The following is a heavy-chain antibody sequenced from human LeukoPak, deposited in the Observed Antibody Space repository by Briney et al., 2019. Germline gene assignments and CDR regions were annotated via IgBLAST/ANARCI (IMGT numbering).Heavy chain of an antibody. CDR1: GGSISSSNW. CDR3: ARDGRDDYGDYVSFDY. V-gene: IGHV4-4*02. CDR2: IYHSGST. J-gene: IGHJ4*02. Sequence: TPSETLSLTCAVSGGSISSSNWWSWVRQPPGKGLEWIGEIYHSGSTNYNPSLKSRVTISVDKSKNQFSLKLSSVTAADTAVYYCARDGRDDYGDYVSFDYWGQGALVTVSS. D-gene: IGHD4-17*01.